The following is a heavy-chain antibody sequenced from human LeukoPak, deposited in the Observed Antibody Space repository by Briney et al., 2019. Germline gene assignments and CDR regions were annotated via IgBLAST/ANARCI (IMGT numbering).Heavy chain of an antibody. J-gene: IGHJ5*01. D-gene: IGHD6-13*01. CDR3: ARAYSSSWYDF. CDR2: ISSSGSGGST. V-gene: IGHV3-23*01. CDR1: GFTFSSYA. Sequence: TGGSLRLSCAASGFTFSSYAMSWVRQAPGKGLEWVSGISSSGSGGSTYYADSVKGRFTIPRDNSKNTLYLQINSVRAEDTAVYYCARAYSSSWYDFWGQGTLVTVSS.